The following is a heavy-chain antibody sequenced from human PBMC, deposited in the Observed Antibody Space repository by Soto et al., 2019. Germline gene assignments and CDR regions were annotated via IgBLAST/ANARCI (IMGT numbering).Heavy chain of an antibody. CDR2: IWYDGSNK. CDR3: ARERAQGDYYYGTDV. Sequence: PVGSLRLSCAASGFTFSNYGMHWVRQAPGKGLEWVAVIWYDGSNKYYADSVKGRFTISRDNSKNRLYLQMNSLRVEDTAVYYCARERAQGDYYYGTDVWGQGTTVTVSS. V-gene: IGHV3-33*01. CDR1: GFTFSNYG. D-gene: IGHD1-26*01. J-gene: IGHJ6*02.